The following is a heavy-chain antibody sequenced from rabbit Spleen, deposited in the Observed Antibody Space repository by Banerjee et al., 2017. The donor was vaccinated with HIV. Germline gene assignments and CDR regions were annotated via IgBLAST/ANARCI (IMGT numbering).Heavy chain of an antibody. Sequence: QEQLVESGGGLVKPEGSLKLSCKASGFSFGDRDVMCWVRQAPGKGLEWIACINTATGKAVYATWAKGRFTISRTSSTTVTLRMTSLTAADRAAYFCARDLVGVIGWNFYLWGQGTLVTVS. CDR2: INTATGKA. V-gene: IGHV1S45*01. CDR1: GFSFGDRDV. J-gene: IGHJ4*01. CDR3: ARDLVGVIGWNFYL. D-gene: IGHD1-1*01.